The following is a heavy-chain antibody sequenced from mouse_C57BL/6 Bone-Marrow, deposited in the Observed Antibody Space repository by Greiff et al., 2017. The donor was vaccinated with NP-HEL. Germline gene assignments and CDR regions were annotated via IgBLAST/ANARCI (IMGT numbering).Heavy chain of an antibody. CDR2: ISNLAYSI. Sequence: EVQGVESGGGLVQPGGSLKLSCAASGFTFSDYGMAWVRQAPRKGPEWVAFISNLAYSIYYADTVTGRFTISRENAKNTLYLEMSSLRSEDTAMYYCARGYDERTWFAYWGQGTLVTVSA. V-gene: IGHV5-15*01. CDR1: GFTFSDYG. CDR3: ARGYDERTWFAY. J-gene: IGHJ3*01. D-gene: IGHD2-2*01.